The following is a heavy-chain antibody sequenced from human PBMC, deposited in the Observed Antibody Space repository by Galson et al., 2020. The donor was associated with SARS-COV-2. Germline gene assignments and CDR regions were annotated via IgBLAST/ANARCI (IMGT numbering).Heavy chain of an antibody. D-gene: IGHD4-17*01. Sequence: GGSLRLSCAASGFTFSSYGMHWVRQAPGKGLEWVAVIWYDGSNKYYADSVKGRFTISRDNSKNTLYLQMNSLRAEDTAVYYCARDVRYGDYDDYWGQGTLVTVSS. V-gene: IGHV3-33*01. CDR3: ARDVRYGDYDDY. J-gene: IGHJ4*02. CDR1: GFTFSSYG. CDR2: IWYDGSNK.